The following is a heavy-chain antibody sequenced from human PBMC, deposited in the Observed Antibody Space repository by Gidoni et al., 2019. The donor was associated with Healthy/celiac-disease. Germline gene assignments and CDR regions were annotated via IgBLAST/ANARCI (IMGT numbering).Heavy chain of an antibody. CDR1: GGSISRSSYY. CDR3: ARHSYYYDSSGYLGMVDH. Sequence: QLQLQESGPGLVKPSETLSLTCTVSGGSISRSSYYWGWIRQPPGKGLEWIGSIYYSGSTYYNPSLKSRVTISVDTSKNQFSLKLSSVTAADTAVYYCARHSYYYDSSGYLGMVDHWGQGTLVTVSS. D-gene: IGHD3-22*01. V-gene: IGHV4-39*01. J-gene: IGHJ5*02. CDR2: IYYSGST.